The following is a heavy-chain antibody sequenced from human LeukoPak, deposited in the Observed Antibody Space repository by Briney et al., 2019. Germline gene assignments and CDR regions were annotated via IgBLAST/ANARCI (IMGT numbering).Heavy chain of an antibody. D-gene: IGHD1-26*01. V-gene: IGHV1-69*05. Sequence: ASVKVSCKASGGTFSSYAISWVRQAPGQELEWMGGIIPIFGTANYAQKFQGRVTITTDESTSTAYMELSSLRSEDTAVYYCARTLVGATNGYMDVWGKGTTVTVSS. CDR1: GGTFSSYA. CDR2: IIPIFGTA. J-gene: IGHJ6*03. CDR3: ARTLVGATNGYMDV.